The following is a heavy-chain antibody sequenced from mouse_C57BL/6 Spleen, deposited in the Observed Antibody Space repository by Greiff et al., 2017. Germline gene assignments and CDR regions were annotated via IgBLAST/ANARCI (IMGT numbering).Heavy chain of an antibody. CDR1: GYTFTSYW. CDR3: ARGDEDYFDY. J-gene: IGHJ2*01. D-gene: IGHD3-3*01. CDR2: IDPSDSYT. V-gene: IGHV1-69*01. Sequence: VQLQQPVADLVMPGASVKLSCKASGYTFTSYWMHWVKQSPGQGLEWIGEIDPSDSYTNYNQKFKGKSTLTVDKSSSTAYMQLSSLTSEDSAVYYCARGDEDYFDYWGQGTTLTVSS.